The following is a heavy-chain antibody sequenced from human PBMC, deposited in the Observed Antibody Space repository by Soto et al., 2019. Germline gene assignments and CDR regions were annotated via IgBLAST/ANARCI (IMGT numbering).Heavy chain of an antibody. CDR2: IYYSGTT. CDR3: ARYVNPYDTAVWFDP. D-gene: IGHD3-9*01. J-gene: IGHJ5*02. Sequence: QVQLQESGPGLVKPSETLSLTCTVSGGSTRNYFWSWIRQPPVKGLELIVCIYYSGTTNYNSSLKSRVTLSLDTSKNQFALRLMSVTAADTAVYYCARYVNPYDTAVWFDPWGQGTLVTVSS. CDR1: GGSTRNYF. V-gene: IGHV4-59*01.